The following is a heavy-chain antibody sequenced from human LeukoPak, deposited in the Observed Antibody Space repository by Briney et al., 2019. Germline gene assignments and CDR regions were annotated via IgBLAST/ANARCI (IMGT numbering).Heavy chain of an antibody. CDR2: IQSGGIT. CDR1: GFIVSSNY. D-gene: IGHD6-13*01. V-gene: IGHV3-53*01. Sequence: GGSLRLSCVASGFIVSSNYMSWVRQAPGKGLEWVSVIQSGGITDHADSVKGRFTISRDDSKNTLYLQMNSLKTEDTAVYYCTTDREGSSWGDLDYWGQGTLVTVSS. J-gene: IGHJ4*02. CDR3: TTDREGSSWGDLDY.